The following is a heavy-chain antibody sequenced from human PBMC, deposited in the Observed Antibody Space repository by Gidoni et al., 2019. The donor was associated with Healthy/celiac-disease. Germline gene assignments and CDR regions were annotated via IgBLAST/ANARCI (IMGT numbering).Heavy chain of an antibody. D-gene: IGHD2-21*02. V-gene: IGHV5-51*01. Sequence: EVQLVQSGAAVKKPGESLKISCKASGYSFTSYWIGWVRQMPGKGLEWMGIIYPGDSDTRYSPSFQGQVTISADKSISTAYLQWSSLKASDTAMYYCARPNYCGGDCYSWYFDLWGRGTLVTVSS. CDR1: GYSFTSYW. CDR3: ARPNYCGGDCYSWYFDL. CDR2: IYPGDSDT. J-gene: IGHJ2*01.